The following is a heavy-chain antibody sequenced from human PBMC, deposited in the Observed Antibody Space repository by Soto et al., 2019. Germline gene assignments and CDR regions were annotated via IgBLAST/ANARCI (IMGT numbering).Heavy chain of an antibody. D-gene: IGHD3-22*01. J-gene: IGHJ6*02. V-gene: IGHV3-11*06. Sequence: GGSLRLSCAASGFTFSDYYMSWIRQAPGKGLEWVSYISSSSSYTNYADSVKGRFTISRDNAKNSLYLQMNSLRAEDTAVYYCARDQSDYYDSSGPDYYGMDVRGQGTTVTVSS. CDR1: GFTFSDYY. CDR3: ARDQSDYYDSSGPDYYGMDV. CDR2: ISSSSSYT.